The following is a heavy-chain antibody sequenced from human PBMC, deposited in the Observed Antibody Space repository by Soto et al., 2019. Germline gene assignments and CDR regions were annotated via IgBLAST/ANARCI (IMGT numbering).Heavy chain of an antibody. CDR1: GGSISSYY. V-gene: IGHV4-59*01. Sequence: LSETLSLTCTVSGGSISSYYWSWIRQPPGKGLEWIGYIYYSGSTNYNPSLKSRVTISEDTSKNQFSLNLGSVTAADTAMYYCARAPHSRLFDYWGQGTLVTVSS. CDR2: IYYSGST. D-gene: IGHD6-13*01. J-gene: IGHJ4*02. CDR3: ARAPHSRLFDY.